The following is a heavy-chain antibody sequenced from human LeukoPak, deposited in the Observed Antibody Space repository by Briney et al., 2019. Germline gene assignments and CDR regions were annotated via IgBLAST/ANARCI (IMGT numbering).Heavy chain of an antibody. Sequence: SETLSLTCTVSGGSISSYYWSWIRQPPGKGLEWIGYIYYTGNTNYNPSLKSRVTISVDTSKNQFSLNLSSVPAADTAIYYCARLGGATSPFGYWGQGTLVTVSS. CDR3: ARLGGATSPFGY. V-gene: IGHV4-59*08. CDR1: GGSISSYY. J-gene: IGHJ4*02. CDR2: IYYTGNT. D-gene: IGHD1-26*01.